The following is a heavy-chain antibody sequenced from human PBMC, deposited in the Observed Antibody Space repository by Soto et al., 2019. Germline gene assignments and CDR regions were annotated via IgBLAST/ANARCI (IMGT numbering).Heavy chain of an antibody. CDR3: ANAVSESIRYFDY. D-gene: IGHD1-26*01. V-gene: IGHV3-23*01. J-gene: IGHJ4*02. CDR1: GFTFSSYA. CDR2: ITVSGGTT. Sequence: PGGSLRLSCAASGFTFSSYAMTWVRQPPGKGQEWVSLITVSGGTTYYADSAKGRLTIFRGNSKNTQYLQMNSLGADDTTPYYYANAVSESIRYFDYWGQGTLVTVSS.